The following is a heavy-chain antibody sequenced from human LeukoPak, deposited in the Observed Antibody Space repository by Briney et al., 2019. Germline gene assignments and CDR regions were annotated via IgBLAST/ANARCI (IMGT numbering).Heavy chain of an antibody. J-gene: IGHJ4*02. CDR3: TRDTFGARDS. V-gene: IGHV3-74*01. D-gene: IGHD3-10*01. Sequence: GGSLRLSCAASGYTFSSYWMHWVRQGPGKGLVWVSRINEDGSSTSYAESVRGRFTISRDSAKNTLYPQMNSLRAEDAAVYYCTRDTFGARDSWGQGTLVTVSS. CDR2: INEDGSST. CDR1: GYTFSSYW.